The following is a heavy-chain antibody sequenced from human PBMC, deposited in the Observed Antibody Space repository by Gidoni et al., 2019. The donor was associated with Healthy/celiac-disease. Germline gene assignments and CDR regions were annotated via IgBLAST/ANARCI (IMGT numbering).Heavy chain of an antibody. CDR3: ASLEQWLDYYFDY. V-gene: IGHV3-30*04. D-gene: IGHD6-19*01. J-gene: IGHJ4*02. Sequence: QVQLVESGGGVVQPGRSLRLSCAASGFTFSSYAMHWVRQAPGKGLEWVAVISYDGSNKYYADSVKGRFTISRDNSKNTLYLQMNSLRAEDTAVYYCASLEQWLDYYFDYWGQGTLVTVSS. CDR1: GFTFSSYA. CDR2: ISYDGSNK.